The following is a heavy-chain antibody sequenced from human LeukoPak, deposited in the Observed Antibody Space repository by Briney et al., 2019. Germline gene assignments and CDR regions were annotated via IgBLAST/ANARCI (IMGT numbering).Heavy chain of an antibody. CDR3: ARANDYGSGSYYDWFDP. CDR1: GGSFSGYY. Sequence: SETLSLTCAVYGGSFSGYYWSWIRQPPGKGLEWIGEINHSGSTNYNRSLKSRVTISVDTSKNQFSLKLSSVTAADTAVYYCARANDYGSGSYYDWFDPWGQGTLVTVSS. V-gene: IGHV4-34*01. D-gene: IGHD3-10*01. CDR2: INHSGST. J-gene: IGHJ5*02.